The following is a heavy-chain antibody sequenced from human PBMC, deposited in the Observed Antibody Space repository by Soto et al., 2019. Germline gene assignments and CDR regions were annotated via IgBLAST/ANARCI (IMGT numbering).Heavy chain of an antibody. D-gene: IGHD3-22*01. V-gene: IGHV3-7*03. J-gene: IGHJ4*02. CDR2: IKQDGSEK. CDR3: AKVKRSSGYYYFDN. CDR1: GFTFTTYW. Sequence: EVQLVESGGGLVQPGGSLRLSCAASGFTFTTYWMTWVRKPPGKGLEWVANIKQDGSEKYYLDSVKVRFTISRDNSKNTLSLLLNSLRAEDTAVYYCAKVKRSSGYYYFDNWVQGTLVTVSS.